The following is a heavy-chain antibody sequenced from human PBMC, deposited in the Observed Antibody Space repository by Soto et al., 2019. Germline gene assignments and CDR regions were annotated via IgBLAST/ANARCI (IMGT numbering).Heavy chain of an antibody. V-gene: IGHV1-69*13. Sequence: GASVKVSCKASGGTFSSYAISWVRQAPGQGLEWMRGIIPIFGTANYAQKFQGRVTITADESTSTAYMELSSLRSEDTAVYYCARVPRAYGGNSPYYFDYWGQGTLVTVSS. CDR3: ARVPRAYGGNSPYYFDY. D-gene: IGHD2-15*01. CDR1: GGTFSSYA. J-gene: IGHJ4*02. CDR2: IIPIFGTA.